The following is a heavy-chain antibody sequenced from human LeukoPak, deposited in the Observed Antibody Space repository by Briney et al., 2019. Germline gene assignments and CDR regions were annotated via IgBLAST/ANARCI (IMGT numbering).Heavy chain of an antibody. CDR1: GASISSSNW. V-gene: IGHV4-4*02. CDR3: ARGRTVTRGRDGNPYYFDY. CDR2: IYHSGST. D-gene: IGHD4-17*01. J-gene: IGHJ4*02. Sequence: PSETLSLTCAVSGASISSSNWWSWVRRSPGKGLEWIGEIYHSGSTNYNPSLKSRATISIDKSKNQFSLRLSSVTAADTAVYYCARGRTVTRGRDGNPYYFDYWGQGTLVTVSS.